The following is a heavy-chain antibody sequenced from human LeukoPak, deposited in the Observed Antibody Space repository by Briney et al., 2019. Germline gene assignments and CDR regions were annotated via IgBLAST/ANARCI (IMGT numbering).Heavy chain of an antibody. CDR1: GYTFTSYG. CDR2: ISAYNGNT. Sequence: GASVKVSCKASGYTFTSYGISWVRQAPGQGLEWMGWISAYNGNTNYAQKLQGRVTMTTDTSTSTAYMELRSLRSDDTAVYYCARDLDTMVRGVKGPWYFDYWGQGTLVTVSS. J-gene: IGHJ4*02. CDR3: ARDLDTMVRGVKGPWYFDY. V-gene: IGHV1-18*01. D-gene: IGHD3-10*01.